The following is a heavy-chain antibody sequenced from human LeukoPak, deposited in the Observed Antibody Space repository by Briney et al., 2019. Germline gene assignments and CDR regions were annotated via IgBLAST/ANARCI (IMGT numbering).Heavy chain of an antibody. Sequence: ASAKVSCKPSGDSSALYGISWVRHTPGERPESMGWISGSTGDTNYAQKFQGRVTITADTSSSTAYIELRSLRSNDTPVYYCARDENYGIFFNVDYWGQGTLVTVSS. CDR1: GDSSALYG. D-gene: IGHD4-17*01. CDR2: ISGSTGDT. CDR3: ARDENYGIFFNVDY. V-gene: IGHV1-18*01. J-gene: IGHJ4*02.